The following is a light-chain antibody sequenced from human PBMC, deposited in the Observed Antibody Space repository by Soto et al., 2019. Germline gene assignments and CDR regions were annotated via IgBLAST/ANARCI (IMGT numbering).Light chain of an antibody. CDR3: QQYGSSPRLT. Sequence: EIVLTQSPATLSFSPGERATLSCRASHSVSSSYLAWYQQKPGQAPRLLIYGASSRATGIPDRFSGSGSGTDFTLTISRLEPEDFAVYYCQQYGSSPRLTFGRGTKVDIK. J-gene: IGKJ4*01. V-gene: IGKV3-20*01. CDR1: HSVSSSY. CDR2: GAS.